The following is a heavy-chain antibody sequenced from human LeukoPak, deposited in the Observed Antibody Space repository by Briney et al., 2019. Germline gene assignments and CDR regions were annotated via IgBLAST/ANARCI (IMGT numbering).Heavy chain of an antibody. CDR1: GFIFNNYW. CDR3: ARLMGGVTTYDL. CDR2: TRPDGSGD. D-gene: IGHD4-11*01. J-gene: IGHJ5*02. V-gene: IGHV3-7*01. Sequence: GGSLRLSCAASGFIFNNYWMSWVRQAPGKGLEWVASTRPDGSGDFHMDSVKGRFTISRDNAEKSLSLQMNSLRAEDTAIYYCARLMGGVTTYDLWGQGTLVTVSS.